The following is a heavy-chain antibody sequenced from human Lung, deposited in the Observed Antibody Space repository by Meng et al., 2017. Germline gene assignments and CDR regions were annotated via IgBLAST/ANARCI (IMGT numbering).Heavy chain of an antibody. J-gene: IGHJ4*01. CDR1: GFTFSNAW. V-gene: IGHV3-15*01. Sequence: EVQLVEFGGGFVKPGGSLRLSCAASGFTFSNAWMTWVRQAPGKGLEWIGRMKSNVDGGTVDYAAAVKGRFFISRDDSENNFYLQMNSLKTEDTAVYYCSGHVDYWGHGTLVTVSS. CDR2: MKSNVDGGTV. CDR3: SGHVDY.